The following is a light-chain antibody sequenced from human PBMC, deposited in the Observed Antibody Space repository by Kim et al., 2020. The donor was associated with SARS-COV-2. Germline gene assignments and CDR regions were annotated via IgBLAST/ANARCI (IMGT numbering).Light chain of an antibody. V-gene: IGKV3-11*01. J-gene: IGKJ1*01. CDR1: HDIRTT. CDR2: DAS. CDR3: QQRASWPQAT. Sequence: SPGPRASLSRKASHDIRTTLAWYQHKPGQAPRLVIYDASSRATGIPTRFSGSGSGTDFTLTISALEGEDFAVYYCQQRASWPQATFVQGTKVDIK.